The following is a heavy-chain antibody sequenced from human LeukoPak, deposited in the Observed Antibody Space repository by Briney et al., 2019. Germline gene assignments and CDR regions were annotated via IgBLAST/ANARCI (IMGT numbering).Heavy chain of an antibody. CDR1: GFTFSNYY. J-gene: IGHJ4*02. D-gene: IGHD3-3*01. V-gene: IGHV3-7*01. CDR2: VKEDGSET. CDR3: ARAGFDYFDY. Sequence: GGSLRLSCAASGFTFSNYYMSWVRQAPGKGLEWVANVKEDGSETYYVDSVKGRFTISRDNAKNSLYLQMNSLRAEDTAVYYCARAGFDYFDYWGQGTLVTVSS.